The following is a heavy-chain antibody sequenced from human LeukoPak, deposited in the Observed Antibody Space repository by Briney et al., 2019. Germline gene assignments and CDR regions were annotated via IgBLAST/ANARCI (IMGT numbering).Heavy chain of an antibody. CDR1: GFTFSSYE. D-gene: IGHD3-9*01. CDR3: ARDDVLRYFDWSGRYYYYYMDV. Sequence: GGSLRLSCAASGFTFSSYEMNWVRQAPGKGLEWVSYISSSGSTIYYADSVKGRFTISRDNAKNSLYLQMNSLRAEDTAVYYCARDDVLRYFDWSGRYYYYYMDVWGKGTTVTISS. CDR2: ISSSGSTI. V-gene: IGHV3-48*03. J-gene: IGHJ6*03.